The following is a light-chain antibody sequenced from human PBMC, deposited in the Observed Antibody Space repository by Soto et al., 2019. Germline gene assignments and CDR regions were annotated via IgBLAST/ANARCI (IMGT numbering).Light chain of an antibody. CDR1: QSISSW. CDR3: QQYNSYSGT. V-gene: IGKV1-5*01. J-gene: IGKJ1*01. Sequence: DIQMTQSPSTLSASVGDRVTITCRASQSISSWLAWYQQKPGKAPKLLIYDASSLESGVPSRFSGSGCGTEVTLTIGNLQPDDFATYYCQQYNSYSGTFGQGTKVEIK. CDR2: DAS.